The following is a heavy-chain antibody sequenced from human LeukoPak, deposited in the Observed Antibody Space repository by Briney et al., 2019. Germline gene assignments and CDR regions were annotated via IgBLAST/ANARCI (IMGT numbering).Heavy chain of an antibody. CDR2: ISGSGSSK. CDR3: ASSQSSVAGIVGG. J-gene: IGHJ4*02. Sequence: PGGSPRLSCAASGFTFSDYYMTWIRQAPGKGLEWVSYISGSGSSKYYADSVKGRFTISRDNAKNSLYLQMNSLRVEDTAVYYCASSQSSVAGIVGGWGQGTLVTVSS. D-gene: IGHD6-19*01. CDR1: GFTFSDYY. V-gene: IGHV3-11*04.